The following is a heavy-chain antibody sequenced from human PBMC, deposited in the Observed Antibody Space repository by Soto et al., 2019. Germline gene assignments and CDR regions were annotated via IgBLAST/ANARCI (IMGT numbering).Heavy chain of an antibody. CDR3: AKGGIPISRINYGMDV. CDR2: ISGSGGST. CDR1: GFTFSSYA. Sequence: QPGGSLRLSCAASGFTFSSYAMSWVRQAPGKGLEWVSAISGSGGSTYYADSVKGRFTISRDNSKNTLYLQMNSLRAEDTAVYYCAKGGIPISRINYGMDVWGQGTTVTVSS. D-gene: IGHD2-21*01. V-gene: IGHV3-23*01. J-gene: IGHJ6*02.